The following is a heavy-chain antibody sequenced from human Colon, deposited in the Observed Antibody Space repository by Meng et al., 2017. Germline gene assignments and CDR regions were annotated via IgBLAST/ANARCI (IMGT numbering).Heavy chain of an antibody. CDR1: GFTFRSFW. J-gene: IGHJ6*02. Sequence: GGSLRLSCAASGFTFRSFWMSWVRQAPGKGPEWLTNIKEDGSETYYVDSVNGRFTISRDNAKNSLNLQMSSLRAEDTAVYYCARVFYYDSGSYPLYYYYYGMDVWGQGTTVTV. CDR2: IKEDGSET. CDR3: ARVFYYDSGSYPLYYYYYGMDV. D-gene: IGHD3-10*01. V-gene: IGHV3-7*01.